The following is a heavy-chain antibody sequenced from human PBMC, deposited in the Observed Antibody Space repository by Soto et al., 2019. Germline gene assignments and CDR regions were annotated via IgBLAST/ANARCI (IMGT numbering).Heavy chain of an antibody. Sequence: GASVKVSCKASGYTFTGYYIRWVRQAPGQGLEWMGWINPNSGGTNYAQKFQGRVTMTRDTSISTAYMELSRLRSDDTAVYYCARGQYQLLGPLDYYYGMDVWGQGTTVTVSS. CDR1: GYTFTGYY. J-gene: IGHJ6*02. CDR2: INPNSGGT. CDR3: ARGQYQLLGPLDYYYGMDV. V-gene: IGHV1-2*02. D-gene: IGHD2-2*01.